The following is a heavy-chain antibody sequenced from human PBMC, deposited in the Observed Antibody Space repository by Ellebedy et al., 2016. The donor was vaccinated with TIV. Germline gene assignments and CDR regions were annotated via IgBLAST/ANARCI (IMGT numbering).Heavy chain of an antibody. CDR1: GYTFTNFA. CDR3: ARDGNYYGSGTLVY. J-gene: IGHJ4*02. D-gene: IGHD3-10*01. Sequence: AASVKVSCKASGYTFTNFAINWVRQAPGQGLEWMGWINTNTGNPTYAQGFTGRFVFSFDTSVSTAYLQITSLKAEDTAVYYCARDGNYYGSGTLVYWGQGTLVTVSS. CDR2: INTNTGNP. V-gene: IGHV7-4-1*02.